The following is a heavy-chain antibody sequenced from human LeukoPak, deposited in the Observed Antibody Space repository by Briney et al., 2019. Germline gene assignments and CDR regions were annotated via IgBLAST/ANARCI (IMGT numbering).Heavy chain of an antibody. CDR2: IYYSGST. Sequence: KPSETLSLTCTVSGGSISSYYWSWIRQPPGKGLEWIGYIYYSGSTNYNPSLKSRVTISVDTSKNQFSLKLSSVTAADTAVYYCARGSGSRIAAAGTGFDYWGQGTLVTVSS. V-gene: IGHV4-59*01. D-gene: IGHD6-13*01. CDR3: ARGSGSRIAAAGTGFDY. CDR1: GGSISSYY. J-gene: IGHJ4*02.